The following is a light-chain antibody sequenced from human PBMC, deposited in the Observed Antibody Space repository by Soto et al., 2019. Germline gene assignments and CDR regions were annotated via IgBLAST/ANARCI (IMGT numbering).Light chain of an antibody. CDR3: CSFAGLNTLL. V-gene: IGLV2-23*01. CDR1: SSDVGSYNL. J-gene: IGLJ2*01. CDR2: EGS. Sequence: QSALTQPASVSGSPGQSITISCTGTSSDVGSYNLVSWYQQHPGKAPKLMIYEGSKRPSGVSNRFSGSKSDNTASLTISGLQAEDEADYYCCSFAGLNTLLFGGGTKLTVL.